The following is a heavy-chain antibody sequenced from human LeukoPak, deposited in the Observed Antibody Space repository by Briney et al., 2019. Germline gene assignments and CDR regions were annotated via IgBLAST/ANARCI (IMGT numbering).Heavy chain of an antibody. CDR3: AAGGPADYRSIYDYGMDF. V-gene: IGHV1-58*01. CDR2: IVVGSGNT. CDR1: GFTFTTSA. J-gene: IGHJ6*04. Sequence: SVKVSCKASGFTFTTSAVQWVRQARGQRLEWIGWIVVGSGNTNYAQGFQERVIITRDMSTSTAYMELSSVRSEDTAVYYCAAGGPADYRSIYDYGMDFWGRGTTVTVSS. D-gene: IGHD4-11*01.